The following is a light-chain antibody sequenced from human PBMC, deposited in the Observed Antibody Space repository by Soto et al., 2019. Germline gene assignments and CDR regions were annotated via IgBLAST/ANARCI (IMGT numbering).Light chain of an antibody. CDR3: QQYNKWPLT. V-gene: IGKV3-15*01. J-gene: IGKJ4*01. Sequence: EIVMTQSPATLSVSPGERATLSCRASQSVSNNSAWYQQKPGQAPRLLIYHASTRATGIPARFSGGGSGTEFTLTISSLQSEDFAVYYCQQYNKWPLTFGGGTKVEIK. CDR2: HAS. CDR1: QSVSNN.